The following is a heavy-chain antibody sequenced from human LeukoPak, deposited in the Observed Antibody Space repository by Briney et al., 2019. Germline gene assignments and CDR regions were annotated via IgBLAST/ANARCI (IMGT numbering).Heavy chain of an antibody. CDR2: IQEDGKKE. V-gene: IGHV3-7*01. CDR1: GFTFSSYE. J-gene: IGHJ4*02. CDR3: AKDIVGGGDDY. Sequence: GGSLRLSCAASGFTFSSYEMNWVRQAPGKGLEWVANIQEDGKKENYVDSVRGRFTISRDNAKNSIYLQMNSLRVEDTAVYYCAKDIVGGGDDYWGQGTLVIVSS. D-gene: IGHD2-21*02.